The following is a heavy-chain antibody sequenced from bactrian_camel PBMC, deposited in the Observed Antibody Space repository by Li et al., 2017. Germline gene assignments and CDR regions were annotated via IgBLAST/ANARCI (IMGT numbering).Heavy chain of an antibody. V-gene: IGHV3-1*01. D-gene: IGHD3*01. CDR1: GFTFSDYT. CDR3: TKDRSYGTRNWAQST. J-gene: IGHJ4*01. CDR2: IAYDGWVT. Sequence: VQLVESGGDLVRPGGSLRLSCAASGFTFSDYTMSWVRQAPGKGLEWVAQIAYDGWVTRYHDSAKGRFTISRDNARNTLYLQMNSLKPEDTAMYYCTKDRSYGTRNWAQSTRGQGTQVTVS.